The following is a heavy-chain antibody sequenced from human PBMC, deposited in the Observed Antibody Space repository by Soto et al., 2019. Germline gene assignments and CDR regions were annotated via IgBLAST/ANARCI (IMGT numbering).Heavy chain of an antibody. J-gene: IGHJ4*02. CDR3: ARPSNDCGGDCTFVY. Sequence: PSETLSLTCTVSGGSISSSSYYWVWIRQPPGKGLEWIGSIYYGETTYYNPSLKSRVTISVDTSKNQFSLKLSSVTAADTAVYYCARPSNDCGGDCTFVYWGQGALVTVSS. CDR2: IYYGETT. CDR1: GGSISSSSYY. D-gene: IGHD2-21*02. V-gene: IGHV4-39*01.